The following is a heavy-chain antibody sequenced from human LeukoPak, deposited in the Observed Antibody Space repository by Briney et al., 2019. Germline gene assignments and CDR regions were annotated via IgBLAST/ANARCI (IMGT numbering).Heavy chain of an antibody. Sequence: GGSLRLSCAASGFTFSSYGMHWVRQAPGKELEWVAVISYDGSNKYYADSVKGRFTISRDNSKNSLYLQMNSLRAEDTAVYYCARGRRTVYAYFDYWGQGTLVTVSS. CDR3: ARGRRTVYAYFDY. D-gene: IGHD2-8*01. J-gene: IGHJ4*02. V-gene: IGHV3-30*03. CDR1: GFTFSSYG. CDR2: ISYDGSNK.